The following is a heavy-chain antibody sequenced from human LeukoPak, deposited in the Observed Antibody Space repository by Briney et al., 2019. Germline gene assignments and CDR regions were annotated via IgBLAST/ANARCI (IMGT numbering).Heavy chain of an antibody. CDR1: GFTFSSHW. CDR3: AREGYSSSWYYFDY. J-gene: IGHJ4*02. CDR2: INSDGSST. V-gene: IGHV3-74*01. Sequence: GGSLRVSCAASGFTFSSHWTHWVRQAPGKGLVWVSHINSDGSSTNYADSVKGRFTISRDNAKNTLYLQMNSLRAEDTAVYYCAREGYSSSWYYFDYWGQGTLVTVSS. D-gene: IGHD6-13*01.